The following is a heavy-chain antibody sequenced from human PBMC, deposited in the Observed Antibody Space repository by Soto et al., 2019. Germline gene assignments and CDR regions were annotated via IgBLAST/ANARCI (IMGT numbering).Heavy chain of an antibody. V-gene: IGHV3-11*01. CDR1: ALPSRDCY. CDR2: ISSSGELT. J-gene: IGHJ4*02. Sequence: VGSLRLSAVPSALPSRDCYIERFVETAGKGLEWISLISSSGELTYYADTVKGRFSISRDNAKKSLYLQMNSLRVEDTAVYFCARPHDSGYIYGFPYWGQGTLVTVSS. D-gene: IGHD5-18*01. CDR3: ARPHDSGYIYGFPY.